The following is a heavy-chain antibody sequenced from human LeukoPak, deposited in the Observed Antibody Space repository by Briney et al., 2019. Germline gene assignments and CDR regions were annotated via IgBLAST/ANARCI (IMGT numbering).Heavy chain of an antibody. J-gene: IGHJ4*02. Sequence: GGYLRLSCAASGFTFSSYAMSWVRQAPGKGLEWVSAISGSGGSTYYADSVKGRFTISRDNSKNTLYLQMNSLRAEDTAVYYCAKFDLENSNFDYWGQGTLVTVSS. CDR3: AKFDLENSNFDY. CDR1: GFTFSSYA. D-gene: IGHD5-24*01. V-gene: IGHV3-23*01. CDR2: ISGSGGST.